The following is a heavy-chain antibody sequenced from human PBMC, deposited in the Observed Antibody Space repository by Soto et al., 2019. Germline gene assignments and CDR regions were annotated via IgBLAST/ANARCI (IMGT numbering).Heavy chain of an antibody. CDR3: AIDSLWDSSSSVDTDY. CDR2: IIPIFGTA. V-gene: IGHV1-69*01. Sequence: QVQLVQSGAEVKKPGSSVKVSCKASGGTFSSYAISWVRQAPGQGLEWMGGIIPIFGTANYAQKFQGRVTVPADESTGTAYMELSSLRYEDTAVYYCAIDSLWDSSSSVDTDYWCQGTLVTVSS. J-gene: IGHJ4*02. CDR1: GGTFSSYA. D-gene: IGHD6-6*01.